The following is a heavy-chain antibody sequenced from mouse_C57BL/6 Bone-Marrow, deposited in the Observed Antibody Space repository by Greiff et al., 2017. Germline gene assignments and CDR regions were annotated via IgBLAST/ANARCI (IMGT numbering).Heavy chain of an antibody. D-gene: IGHD2-4*01. CDR2: IYPGNSDT. CDR1: GYTFTSYW. J-gene: IGHJ3*01. Sequence: VQLKQSGTVLARPGASVKMSCTTSGYTFTSYWMHWVKQRPGQGLEWIGAIYPGNSDTSYNQKFKGTAKLTAVTSASTAYMELSSLTNEDSAVYYCTNDYEGPWFAYWGQGTLVTVSA. CDR3: TNDYEGPWFAY. V-gene: IGHV1-5*01.